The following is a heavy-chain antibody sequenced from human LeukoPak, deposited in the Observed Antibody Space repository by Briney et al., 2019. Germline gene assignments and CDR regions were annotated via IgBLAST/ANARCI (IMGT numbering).Heavy chain of an antibody. J-gene: IGHJ4*02. CDR1: GFTFRSYW. D-gene: IGHD3-9*01. Sequence: GGSLRLSCAASGFTFRSYWMTWVRQAPGKGLEWVAHIKQDGSEKYYVDSLKGRFTISRDNAKNSLYLQMNSLRAEDTAVYYCAREGDILTGYCIDYWGQGTLVTVSS. V-gene: IGHV3-7*01. CDR2: IKQDGSEK. CDR3: AREGDILTGYCIDY.